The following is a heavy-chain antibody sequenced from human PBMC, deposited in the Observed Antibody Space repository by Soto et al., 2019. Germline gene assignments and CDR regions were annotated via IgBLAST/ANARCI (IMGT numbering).Heavy chain of an antibody. Sequence: GGSLRLSCAASGFTFSDYYMSWIRQAPGKGLEWVSYISSSGITIYYADSVKGRFTISRDNAKNSLYLQMNSQRAEDTAIYYCARVAGTPFASYGMDVWGQGTTVTVSS. CDR3: ARVAGTPFASYGMDV. J-gene: IGHJ6*02. V-gene: IGHV3-11*01. CDR2: ISSSGITI. D-gene: IGHD2-15*01. CDR1: GFTFSDYY.